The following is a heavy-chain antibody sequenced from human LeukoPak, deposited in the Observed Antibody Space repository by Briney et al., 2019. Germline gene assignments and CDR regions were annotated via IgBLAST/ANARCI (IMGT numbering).Heavy chain of an antibody. CDR3: AKDLRGYSSGGGLGY. Sequence: TGGSLRLSCAASGFTFSSYGMHWVRQAPGKGLEWVAVISYDGSNKYYADSVKGRFTISRDNSKNTLYLQMNSLRAEDTAVYYCAKDLRGYSSGGGLGYWGQGTLVTVSS. D-gene: IGHD6-19*01. V-gene: IGHV3-30*18. CDR1: GFTFSSYG. CDR2: ISYDGSNK. J-gene: IGHJ4*02.